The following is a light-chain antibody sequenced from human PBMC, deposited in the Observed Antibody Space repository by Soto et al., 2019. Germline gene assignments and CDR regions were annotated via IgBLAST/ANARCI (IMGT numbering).Light chain of an antibody. CDR1: QSVTSGY. CDR3: HQYGSSPQT. V-gene: IGKV3-20*01. Sequence: EIVLTQSPGTLSLSPGKSASLSCRASQSVTSGYLGCYQQKPGQAPRLLIYAASSRAAGIPDRFSGSESGTDFTLTISRLEPEDFAVYYCHQYGSSPQTFGQGTKVDIK. CDR2: AAS. J-gene: IGKJ1*01.